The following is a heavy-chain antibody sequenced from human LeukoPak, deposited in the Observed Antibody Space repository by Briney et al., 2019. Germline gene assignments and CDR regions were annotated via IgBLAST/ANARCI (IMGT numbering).Heavy chain of an antibody. J-gene: IGHJ4*02. CDR2: IIPIFGTA. Sequence: SVKVSCKASGGTFSSYAISWVRQAPGQGLEWMGAIIPIFGTANYAQKFQGRVTITADESTSTAYMELSSLRSEDTAVYYCARSSEYSTTGYYFDYWGQGTLVTVSS. CDR3: ARSSEYSTTGYYFDY. CDR1: GGTFSSYA. V-gene: IGHV1-69*13. D-gene: IGHD6-6*01.